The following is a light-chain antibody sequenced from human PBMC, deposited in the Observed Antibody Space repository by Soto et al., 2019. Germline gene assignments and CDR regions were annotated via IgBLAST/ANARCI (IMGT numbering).Light chain of an antibody. CDR2: EVS. Sequence: LTQPGSVSGSPGESITISCTGTNSDIGFYNYVSWYQQHPGKAPKLMIYEVSYRPSGVSDRFPGSKSANTASLTISGLQAEDGADYYCSSYTSSALYVFGSGTQVTVL. V-gene: IGLV2-14*01. J-gene: IGLJ1*01. CDR1: NSDIGFYNY. CDR3: SSYTSSALYV.